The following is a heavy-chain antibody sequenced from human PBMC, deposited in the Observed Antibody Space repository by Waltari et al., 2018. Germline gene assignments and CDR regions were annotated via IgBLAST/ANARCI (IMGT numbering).Heavy chain of an antibody. V-gene: IGHV4-34*01. D-gene: IGHD2-21*01. CDR3: ARYGEVPASYFFDY. J-gene: IGHJ4*01. CDR2: IHYSGST. Sequence: QVQLHQWGAGQLKPSETLSLTCPVSGESFLGYSWGWNRQSPGKGLEWLGSIHYSGSTNYNPTLESRLSLSVDTTKKRFSLSLTSVTAADAALYFCARYGEVPASYFFDYWGQGTLVTVSS. CDR1: GESFLGYS.